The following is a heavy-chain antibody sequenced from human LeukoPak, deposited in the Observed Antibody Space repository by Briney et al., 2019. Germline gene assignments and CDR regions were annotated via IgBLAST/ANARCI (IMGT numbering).Heavy chain of an antibody. J-gene: IGHJ4*02. CDR2: MNPNSGNT. V-gene: IGHV1-8*01. Sequence: GASVKVSCKASGYTFTSYDINWVRQATGQGLEWTGWMNPNSGNTGYAQKFQGRVTMTRNTSISTAYMELSSLRSEDTAVYYCARGRDIVGATNFGYWGQGTLVTVSS. CDR1: GYTFTSYD. CDR3: ARGRDIVGATNFGY. D-gene: IGHD1-26*01.